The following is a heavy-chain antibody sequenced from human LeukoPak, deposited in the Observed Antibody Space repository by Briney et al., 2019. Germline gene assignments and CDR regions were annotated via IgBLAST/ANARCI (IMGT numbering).Heavy chain of an antibody. D-gene: IGHD2-15*01. Sequence: SETLSLTCAVYGGFFSGYYWSWIRQPPGKGLEWIGEINHSGSTNYNPSLKSRVTISVDTSKNQFSLKLSSVTAADTAVYYCARGIVVVVAATYFDYWGQGTLVTVSS. V-gene: IGHV4-34*01. J-gene: IGHJ4*02. CDR2: INHSGST. CDR3: ARGIVVVVAATYFDY. CDR1: GGFFSGYY.